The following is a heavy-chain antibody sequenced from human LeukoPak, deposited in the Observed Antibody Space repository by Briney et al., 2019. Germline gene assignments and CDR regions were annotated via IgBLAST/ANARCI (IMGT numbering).Heavy chain of an antibody. CDR2: IGSSASDT. CDR1: GFTFSSYP. J-gene: IGHJ4*02. CDR3: AKDREGTIADYFDY. V-gene: IGHV3-23*01. D-gene: IGHD1-7*01. Sequence: GGSLRLSCAASGFTFSSYPMTWVRQAPGKGLEWVSTIGSSASDTHYADSVKGRFTISRDNSKNTLYLQMNSLRGEDTAVYYCAKDREGTIADYFDYWGQGTLVTVSS.